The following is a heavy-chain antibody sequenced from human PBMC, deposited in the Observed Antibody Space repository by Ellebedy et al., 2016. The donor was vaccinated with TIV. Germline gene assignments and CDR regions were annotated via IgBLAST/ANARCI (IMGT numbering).Heavy chain of an antibody. V-gene: IGHV3-23*01. J-gene: IGHJ4*02. CDR1: GFTFSSYA. CDR3: ARGPFEN. CDR2: ISGSGGST. Sequence: GESLKISXAASGFTFSSYAMSWVRQAPGKGLEWVSAISGSGGSTYYADSVKGRFTISRDNSKNTLYLQMNSLRAEDTALYYCARGPFENWGQGTLVTVSS.